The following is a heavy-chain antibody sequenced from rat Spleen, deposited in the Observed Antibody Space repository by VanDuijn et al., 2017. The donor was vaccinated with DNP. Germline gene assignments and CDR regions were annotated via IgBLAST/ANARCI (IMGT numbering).Heavy chain of an antibody. CDR1: GFTFSNYG. D-gene: IGHD1-4*01. V-gene: IGHV5-19*01. CDR3: ATGIPTWFAY. Sequence: EVQLVESGGGLVQPGGSLTLSCAASGFTFSNYGMHWIRQAPTKGLEWVASISPSVGSTYYRDSVKGRFTISRDNAESSLYLQMDSQRSEDTATYYCATGIPTWFAYWGQGTLVTVSS. J-gene: IGHJ3*01. CDR2: ISPSVGST.